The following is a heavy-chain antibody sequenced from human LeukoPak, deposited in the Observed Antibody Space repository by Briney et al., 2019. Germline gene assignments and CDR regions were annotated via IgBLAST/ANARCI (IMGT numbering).Heavy chain of an antibody. Sequence: PGGSLRLSCAASGFTFSSYSMNWVRQAPGKGLEWVSSISSSSSYIYYADSVKGRFTISRDNAKNSLYLQMNSLRAEDTAVYYCARGGGGYCSSTSRYGYYWGQGTLVTVSS. CDR3: ARGGGGYCSSTSRYGYY. D-gene: IGHD2-2*01. V-gene: IGHV3-21*01. CDR1: GFTFSSYS. J-gene: IGHJ4*02. CDR2: ISSSSSYI.